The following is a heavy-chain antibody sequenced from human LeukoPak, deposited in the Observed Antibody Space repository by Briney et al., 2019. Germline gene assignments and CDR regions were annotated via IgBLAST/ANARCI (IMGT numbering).Heavy chain of an antibody. J-gene: IGHJ6*02. CDR1: GFTFSSYE. V-gene: IGHV3-48*03. D-gene: IGHD6-13*01. CDR2: TSSSGRTI. CDR3: ARVAGRHYYYGMDV. Sequence: GGSLRLSCAASGFTFSSYEMNWVRQAPGKGLEWVSYTSSSGRTIYYADSVKGRFTISRDNAKNSLYLQMNSLRAEDTAVYYCARVAGRHYYYGMDVWGQGTTVTVSS.